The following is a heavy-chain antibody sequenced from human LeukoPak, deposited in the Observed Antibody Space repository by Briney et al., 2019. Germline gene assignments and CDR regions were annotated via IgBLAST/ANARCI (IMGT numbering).Heavy chain of an antibody. CDR2: IKQDGSDK. D-gene: IGHD3-10*01. J-gene: IGHJ4*02. Sequence: PGGSLRLSCAASGFTFSSYAMSWVRQAPGKGLEWVGNIKQDGSDKNYMDSVKGRFTISRDNTKNSVYLQMNSLRAEDTAVYYCASSHYYGSGSYFLYWGQGTLVTVSS. V-gene: IGHV3-7*03. CDR3: ASSHYYGSGSYFLY. CDR1: GFTFSSYA.